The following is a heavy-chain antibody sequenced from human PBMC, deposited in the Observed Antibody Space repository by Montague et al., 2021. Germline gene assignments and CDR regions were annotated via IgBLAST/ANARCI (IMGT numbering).Heavy chain of an antibody. CDR2: FYSGGNT. CDR3: ARARITGTTTPLDY. Sequence: SETLSLTCTVSGGSISSTSHYWDWIRQPPGKGLEWIGTFYSGGNTYYNPALKSRVSISADTSNNQFSLELHSVTAADTAVYFCARARITGTTTPLDYWGQGTLVIVSS. J-gene: IGHJ4*02. V-gene: IGHV4-39*01. CDR1: GGSISSTSHY. D-gene: IGHD1/OR15-1a*01.